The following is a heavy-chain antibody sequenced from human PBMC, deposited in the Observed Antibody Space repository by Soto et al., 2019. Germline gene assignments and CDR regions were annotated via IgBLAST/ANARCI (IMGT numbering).Heavy chain of an antibody. D-gene: IGHD3-3*01. CDR2: IYYSGST. V-gene: IGHV4-39*07. Sequence: PSETLSLTCTVSGGSISSSSYYWGWIRQPPGKGLEWIGSIYYSGSTYYNPSLKSRVTISVDTSKNQFSLKLSSVTAADTAVYYCARARTIFGVVIPFDYWGQGTLVTVSS. J-gene: IGHJ4*02. CDR3: ARARTIFGVVIPFDY. CDR1: GGSISSSSYY.